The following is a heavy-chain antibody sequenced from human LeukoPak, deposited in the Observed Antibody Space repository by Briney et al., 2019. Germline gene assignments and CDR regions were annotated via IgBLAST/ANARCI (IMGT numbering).Heavy chain of an antibody. CDR2: MNPNSGNT. V-gene: IGHV1-8*01. Sequence: ASVKVSCKASGYTFTSYDINWVRQATGQGLEWMGWMNPNSGNTGYAQKFQGRVTMTRNTSISTAYMELSSLRSEDTAVYYCARLITGYSYGWYWFDPWGQGTLVTVSS. CDR1: GYTFTSYD. J-gene: IGHJ5*02. D-gene: IGHD5-18*01. CDR3: ARLITGYSYGWYWFDP.